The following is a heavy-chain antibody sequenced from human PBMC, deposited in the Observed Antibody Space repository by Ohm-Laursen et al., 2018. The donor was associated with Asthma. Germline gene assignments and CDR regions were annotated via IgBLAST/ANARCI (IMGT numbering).Heavy chain of an antibody. CDR2: INTNTGNP. CDR3: ARGLAYYYDSSGYLSPDTDPNWFDP. Sequence: GASVKVSCKASGYTFTSYGISWVRQAPGQGLEWMGWINTNTGNPTYAQGFTGRFVFSLDTSVSTAYLQISSLKAEDTAVYYCARGLAYYYDSSGYLSPDTDPNWFDPWGQGTLVTVSS. J-gene: IGHJ5*02. CDR1: GYTFTSYG. D-gene: IGHD3-22*01. V-gene: IGHV7-4-1*02.